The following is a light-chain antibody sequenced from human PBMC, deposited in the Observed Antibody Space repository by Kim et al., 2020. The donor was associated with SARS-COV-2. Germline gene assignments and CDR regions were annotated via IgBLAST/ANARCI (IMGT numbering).Light chain of an antibody. V-gene: IGLV8-61*01. Sequence: QTVVTQEPSFSVSPGGTVTLTCGLRSGSVSTDYYPSWYQQAPGQAPRTLIYNTKTRSSGVPNRFSGSILGSKAALTITGAQADDECVYYCMLYMGSGIYVFGTGTKVTVL. J-gene: IGLJ1*01. CDR3: MLYMGSGIYV. CDR2: NTK. CDR1: SGSVSTDYY.